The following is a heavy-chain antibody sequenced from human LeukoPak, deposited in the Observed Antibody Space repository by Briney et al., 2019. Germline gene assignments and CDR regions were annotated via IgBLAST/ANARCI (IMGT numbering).Heavy chain of an antibody. J-gene: IGHJ5*02. V-gene: IGHV4-4*07. Sequence: SETLSLTCTVSGGSISSYYWSWIRQPAGKGLEWIGRIYISGSSNYNPSLKSRVTMSVDTSKNQFSLKLSSVTAADTAIYYCARGGYYGSGNDFRFDPWGQEPWSPSP. CDR3: ARGGYYGSGNDFRFDP. D-gene: IGHD3-10*01. CDR1: GGSISSYY. CDR2: IYISGSS.